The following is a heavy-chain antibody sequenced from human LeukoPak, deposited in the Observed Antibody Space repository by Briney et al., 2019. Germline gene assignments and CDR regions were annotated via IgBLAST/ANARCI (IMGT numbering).Heavy chain of an antibody. CDR2: IYHSGST. CDR1: GGSISSTNW. V-gene: IGHV4-4*02. Sequence: SGTLSLTCAVSGGSISSTNWWSWVRQPPGKGLEWIGQIYHSGSTNYNPSLKSRVTISVDTSKNQFSLKMSSVTAADTAVYYCARDVVGGSYYEGPNFDFWGQGTLVTVSS. J-gene: IGHJ4*02. CDR3: ARDVVGGSYYEGPNFDF. D-gene: IGHD1-26*01.